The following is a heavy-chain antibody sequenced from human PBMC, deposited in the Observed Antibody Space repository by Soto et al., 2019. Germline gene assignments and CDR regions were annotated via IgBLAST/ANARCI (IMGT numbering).Heavy chain of an antibody. J-gene: IGHJ4*02. CDR1: GFTFSSYA. D-gene: IGHD3-9*01. CDR2: ISGSGGST. CDR3: AKLHPDMYYDILTGYCFDY. Sequence: EVQLLESGGGLVQPGGSLRLSCAASGFTFSSYAMSWVRQAPGKGLEWVSAISGSGGSTYYADSVKGRFTISRDNSKNSQYLQMNSLRAEDTAVYYCAKLHPDMYYDILTGYCFDYWGQGTLVTVSS. V-gene: IGHV3-23*01.